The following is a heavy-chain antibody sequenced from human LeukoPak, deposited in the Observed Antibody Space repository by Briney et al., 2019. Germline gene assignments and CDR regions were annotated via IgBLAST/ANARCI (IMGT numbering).Heavy chain of an antibody. CDR3: ARGVAAAPDY. V-gene: IGHV4-59*01. CDR1: GGSINTYY. J-gene: IGHJ4*02. D-gene: IGHD6-13*01. CDR2: IFYTGNT. Sequence: SETLSLTCSVSGGSINTYYWSWIRQPPGKGLEWIGYIFYTGNTNYNPSLTSRLTISVDPSKNQFALRLTSVTAADTAVYYCARGVAAAPDYWGQGTLVTVSS.